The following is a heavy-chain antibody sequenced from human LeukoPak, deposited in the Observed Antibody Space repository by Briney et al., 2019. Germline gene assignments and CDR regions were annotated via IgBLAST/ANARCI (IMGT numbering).Heavy chain of an antibody. CDR2: ISGTGGNT. J-gene: IGHJ3*02. D-gene: IGHD3-22*01. CDR3: AKTGGYYDTSDLYRPDVFDI. CDR1: GFTLSNFA. V-gene: IGHV3-23*01. Sequence: GGSLRLSCAASGFTLSNFAMSWVRQAPGKGLEWVSAISGTGGNTFYTDSVTGRFTISRDNSKNTLYVRMNSLRAEDTAVYYCAKTGGYYDTSDLYRPDVFDIWGQGTVVTVSS.